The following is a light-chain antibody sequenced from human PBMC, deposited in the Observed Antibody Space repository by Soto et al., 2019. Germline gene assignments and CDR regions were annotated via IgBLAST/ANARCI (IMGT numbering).Light chain of an antibody. Sequence: EIVMTQSPATLSVSPGERATLFCRASQSVSSTLAWYQQKPGQAPRLLIYGASTRATGIPARFSGSGSGTEFTLTISSLQSEDFAVYYCQHYNNWPRTFGQGTKVEI. J-gene: IGKJ1*01. CDR1: QSVSST. CDR3: QHYNNWPRT. V-gene: IGKV3-15*01. CDR2: GAS.